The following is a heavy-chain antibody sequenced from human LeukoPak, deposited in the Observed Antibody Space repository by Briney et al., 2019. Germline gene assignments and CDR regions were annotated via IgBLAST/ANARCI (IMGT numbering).Heavy chain of an antibody. CDR3: ASEDYDSFNDAFDI. D-gene: IGHD3-22*01. CDR2: INSDGSST. J-gene: IGHJ3*02. V-gene: IGHV3-74*01. Sequence: GGSLRLSCAASGFTFSSYWMHWVRQAPGKGLVWVSRINSDGSSTSYADSVKGRFTVSRDNAKNTLYLRMNSLRAEDTAVYYCASEDYDSFNDAFDIWGQGTMVTVSS. CDR1: GFTFSSYW.